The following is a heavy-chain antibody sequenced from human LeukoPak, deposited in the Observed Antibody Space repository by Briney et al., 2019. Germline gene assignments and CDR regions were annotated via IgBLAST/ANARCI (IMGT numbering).Heavy chain of an antibody. CDR3: ARDSLGSMEY. V-gene: IGHV1-18*01. CDR2: ISAYNGNT. CDR1: GYTFTNYG. Sequence: ASVKVSCKASGYTFTNYGINWLRQAPGQGLEWMGWISAYNGNTNYAQRLQGRVTMTTDTSTSTAYMDLRSLRSDDTAVYYCARDSLGSMEYWGQGTLVTVSS. J-gene: IGHJ4*02. D-gene: IGHD3-16*01.